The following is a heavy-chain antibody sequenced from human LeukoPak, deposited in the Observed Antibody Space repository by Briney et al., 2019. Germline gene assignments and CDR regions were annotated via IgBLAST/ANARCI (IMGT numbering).Heavy chain of an antibody. CDR3: ARHAYTYDPLYSGYDFGGVRVGYFDY. D-gene: IGHD5-12*01. J-gene: IGHJ4*02. CDR2: IYYSGST. Sequence: SETLSLTCTVSGGSISSYYWSWLRQPPGKGPEGIGYIYYSGSTNYNPSLKSRVTISVDTSKNQFSLKLSSVTAADTAVYYCARHAYTYDPLYSGYDFGGVRVGYFDYWGQGTLVTVSS. V-gene: IGHV4-59*08. CDR1: GGSISSYY.